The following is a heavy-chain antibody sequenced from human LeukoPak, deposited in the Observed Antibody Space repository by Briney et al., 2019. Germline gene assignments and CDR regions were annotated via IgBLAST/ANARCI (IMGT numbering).Heavy chain of an antibody. CDR3: ASHPTGGIKDNDYGDYWYYYYYGMDV. CDR1: GFTFSDYY. D-gene: IGHD4-17*01. Sequence: PGDSLTLSCAASGFTFSDYYMSWIRQPPGKGLAWVSYIINSGSTIYYPDSEKGLFTIASDNAKNSLFLQMNSLRAENTAVYYCASHPTGGIKDNDYGDYWYYYYYGMDVWGQGTTVTVSS. J-gene: IGHJ6*02. V-gene: IGHV3-11*01. CDR2: IINSGSTI.